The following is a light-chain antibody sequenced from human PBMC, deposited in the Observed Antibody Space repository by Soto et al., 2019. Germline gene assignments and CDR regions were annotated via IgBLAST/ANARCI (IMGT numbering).Light chain of an antibody. Sequence: QSALTQPASVSGSPGQSIAISCTGTSSDVGGYNYVSWYQHHPGKVPKLMIYDVSNRPSGVSNRFSGSKSGNTASLTISGLQAEDDADYYCSSSTSSSTPYVFGTGTKLTVL. CDR3: SSSTSSSTPYV. V-gene: IGLV2-14*03. CDR2: DVS. CDR1: SSDVGGYNY. J-gene: IGLJ1*01.